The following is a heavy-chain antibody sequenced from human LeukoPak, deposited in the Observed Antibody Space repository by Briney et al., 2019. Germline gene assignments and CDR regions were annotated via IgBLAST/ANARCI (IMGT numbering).Heavy chain of an antibody. D-gene: IGHD1-26*01. J-gene: IGHJ6*03. CDR2: ISGSGGST. CDR3: ARHSGSYGYYYYMDV. V-gene: IGHV3-23*01. CDR1: GFTFSSYA. Sequence: GGSLRLSCAASGFTFSSYAMSWVRQVPGKGLEWVSAISGSGGSTYYADSVKGRFTISRDNSKNTLYLQMNSLRAEDTAVYYCARHSGSYGYYYYMDVWGKGTTVTVSS.